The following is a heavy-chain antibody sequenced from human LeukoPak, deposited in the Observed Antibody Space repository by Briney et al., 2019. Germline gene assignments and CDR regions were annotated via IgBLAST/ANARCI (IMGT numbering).Heavy chain of an antibody. Sequence: GGSLRLSCAASGFTFDDYGMSWVRQAPGKGLEWVSGINWSGGSTGYADSVKGRFTISRDNAKNSPYLQMNSLRAEDTALYHCARGADSSGWYRVDIWGQGTMVTVSS. D-gene: IGHD6-19*01. CDR3: ARGADSSGWYRVDI. CDR2: INWSGGST. V-gene: IGHV3-20*01. J-gene: IGHJ3*02. CDR1: GFTFDDYG.